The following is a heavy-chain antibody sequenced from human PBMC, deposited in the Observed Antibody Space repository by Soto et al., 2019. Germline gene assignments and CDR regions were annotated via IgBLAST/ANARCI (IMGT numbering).Heavy chain of an antibody. CDR2: INHSGST. CDR3: ARESGELQLWSYYYYYGMDV. CDR1: GGSFSGYY. J-gene: IGHJ6*02. D-gene: IGHD5-18*01. V-gene: IGHV4-34*01. Sequence: LSLTCAVYGGSFSGYYWSWIRQPPGKGLEWIGEINHSGSTNYNPSLKSRVTISVDTSKNQFSPKLSSVTAAGTAVYYCARESGELQLWSYYYYYGMDVWGQGTTVTVSS.